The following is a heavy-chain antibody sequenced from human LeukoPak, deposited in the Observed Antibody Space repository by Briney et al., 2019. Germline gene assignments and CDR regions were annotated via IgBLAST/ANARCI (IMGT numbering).Heavy chain of an antibody. D-gene: IGHD5-24*01. CDR1: GGSISSGSYY. Sequence: PSETLSLTCTVSGGSISSGSYYWSWIRQPAGNGLEWIGRIYTSGSTNYNPSLKSRVTISVDTSKNQFSLKLSSVTAADTAVYYCARDRQRWLQPYYYYMDVWGKGTTVTISS. CDR3: ARDRQRWLQPYYYYMDV. J-gene: IGHJ6*03. CDR2: IYTSGST. V-gene: IGHV4-61*02.